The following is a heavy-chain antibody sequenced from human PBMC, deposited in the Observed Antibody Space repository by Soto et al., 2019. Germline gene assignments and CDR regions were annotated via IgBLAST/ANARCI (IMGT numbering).Heavy chain of an antibody. Sequence: GESLKISCAASGFTFSSYAMSWVRQAPGKGLEWVSAISGSGGSTYYADSVKGRFTISRDNSKNTLYLQMNSLRAEDTAVYYCAKAGSMIVVRDDAFDIWGQGTMVTVSS. CDR2: ISGSGGST. CDR3: AKAGSMIVVRDDAFDI. J-gene: IGHJ3*02. D-gene: IGHD3-22*01. V-gene: IGHV3-23*01. CDR1: GFTFSSYA.